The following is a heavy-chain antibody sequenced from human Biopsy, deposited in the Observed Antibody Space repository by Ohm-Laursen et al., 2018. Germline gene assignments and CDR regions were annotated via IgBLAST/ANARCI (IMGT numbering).Heavy chain of an antibody. Sequence: GTLSLTCTVSGGSISSSSTYYWAWLRQPPGEGLEWIGSIYNTETTFYNPSLKSRVTISIDTSTNQFSLKVSPVTAADTALYFCARHPTGFWFDPWGHGTLVTVSS. CDR3: ARHPTGFWFDP. CDR2: IYNTETT. J-gene: IGHJ5*02. V-gene: IGHV4-39*01. CDR1: GGSISSSSTYY.